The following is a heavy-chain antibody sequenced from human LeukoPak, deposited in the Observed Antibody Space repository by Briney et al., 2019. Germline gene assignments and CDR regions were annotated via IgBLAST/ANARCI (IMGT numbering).Heavy chain of an antibody. CDR1: GYSLTELS. CDR2: FDPESGET. Sequence: ASVKVSCKVSGYSLTELSIHWVRQAPGTGLEWMGGFDPESGETIYAVQFEARVTVTEDTSTDTAYMELSSLRSEDTGLYFCATDLGDSDNYLNDAFDLWGQGTMVTVS. D-gene: IGHD3-22*01. CDR3: ATDLGDSDNYLNDAFDL. J-gene: IGHJ3*01. V-gene: IGHV1-24*01.